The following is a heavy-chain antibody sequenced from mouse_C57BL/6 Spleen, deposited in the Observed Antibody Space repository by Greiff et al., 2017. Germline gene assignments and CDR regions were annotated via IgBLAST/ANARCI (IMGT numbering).Heavy chain of an antibody. Sequence: VQLVESGAELVRPGTSVKVSCKASGYAFTNYLIEWVKQRPGQGLEWIGVINPGSGGTNYNEKFKGKATLTADKSSSTAYMQLSSLTSEASAVYFCARLAQATNYYAMDYWGQGTSVTVSS. D-gene: IGHD3-2*02. CDR3: ARLAQATNYYAMDY. CDR1: GYAFTNYL. J-gene: IGHJ4*01. CDR2: INPGSGGT. V-gene: IGHV1-54*01.